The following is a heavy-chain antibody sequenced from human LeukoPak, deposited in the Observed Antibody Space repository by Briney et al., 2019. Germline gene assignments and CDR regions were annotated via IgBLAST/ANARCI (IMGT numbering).Heavy chain of an antibody. CDR1: GYXFTSYY. CDR2: INLIGGST. D-gene: IGHD6-19*01. Sequence: ASVKVSCTASGYXFTSYYMHWVRQAPGQGLEWMGLINLIGGSTRYAQKFQGRVTMTRDTSTSTVYMELSSLRSEDTAVYYCARESDIAVAGTGFDYWGQGTLVTVSS. CDR3: ARESDIAVAGTGFDY. J-gene: IGHJ4*02. V-gene: IGHV1-46*01.